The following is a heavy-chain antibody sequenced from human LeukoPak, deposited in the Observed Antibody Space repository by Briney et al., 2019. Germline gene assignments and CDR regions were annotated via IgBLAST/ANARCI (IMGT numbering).Heavy chain of an antibody. CDR2: ISGSGGST. CDR1: GFTFSSYA. CDR3: ARDGVPYYYDSSGYHADY. J-gene: IGHJ4*02. V-gene: IGHV3-23*01. D-gene: IGHD3-22*01. Sequence: GGSLRLSCAASGFTFSSYAMSWVRQAPGKGLEWVSAISGSGGSTYYADSVKGRFTISRDNSKNTLYLQMNSLRAEDTAVYYCARDGVPYYYDSSGYHADYWGQGTLVTVSS.